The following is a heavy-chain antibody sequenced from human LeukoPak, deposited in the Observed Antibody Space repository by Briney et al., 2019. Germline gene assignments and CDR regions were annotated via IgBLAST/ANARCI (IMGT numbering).Heavy chain of an antibody. CDR3: ARGRKYPRVIMVRGDYGMDV. J-gene: IGHJ6*02. CDR1: GYSISSIHC. V-gene: IGHV4-38-2*02. D-gene: IGHD3-10*01. CDR2: ISHSGST. Sequence: SETLSLTCTVSGYSISSIHCWGWIRQPPGKGLEWIGEISHSGSTNYNPSLKSRVTISVDTSKNQFSLKLSSVTAADTAVYYCARGRKYPRVIMVRGDYGMDVWGQGTTVTVSS.